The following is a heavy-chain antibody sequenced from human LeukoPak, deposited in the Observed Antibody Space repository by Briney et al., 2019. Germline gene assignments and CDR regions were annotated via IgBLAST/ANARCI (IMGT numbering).Heavy chain of an antibody. J-gene: IGHJ4*02. CDR2: ISGSGGSR. D-gene: IGHD1-7*01. Sequence: GGSLRLSCAASGFTFSSYAMSWVRQAPGKGLEWVSGISGSGGSRYLADYVKGRFTISRDNSKNTLFLQMNSLRAGDTAVYYCAKDVGGGTTSHFDYWGQGILVTVSS. CDR1: GFTFSSYA. V-gene: IGHV3-23*01. CDR3: AKDVGGGTTSHFDY.